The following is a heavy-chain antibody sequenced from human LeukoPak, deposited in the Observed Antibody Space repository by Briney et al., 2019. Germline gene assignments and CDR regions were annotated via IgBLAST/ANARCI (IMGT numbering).Heavy chain of an antibody. J-gene: IGHJ5*02. V-gene: IGHV3-23*01. CDR3: AKDSSSSWYADNWFDP. D-gene: IGHD6-13*01. CDR2: ISGSGGST. CDR1: GFTFSSYA. Sequence: PGGSLRLSCAASGFTFSSYAMSWVRQAPGKGLEWVSAISGSGGSTYYADSVKGRFTISRDNSKNTLYLQMNSLRAEDTAVYYCAKDSSSSWYADNWFDPWGQGTLVTVSS.